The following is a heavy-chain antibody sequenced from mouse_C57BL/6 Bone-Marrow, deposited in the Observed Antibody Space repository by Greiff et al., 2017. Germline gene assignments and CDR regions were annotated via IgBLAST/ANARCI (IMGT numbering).Heavy chain of an antibody. CDR1: GYTFTGYW. CDR3: AYYYVITY. J-gene: IGHJ3*01. V-gene: IGHV1-9*01. CDR2: ILPGSGST. D-gene: IGHD1-1*01. Sequence: VQLQESGAELMKPGASVKLSCKATGYTFTGYWIEWVKQRPGHGLEWIGEILPGSGSTNYNEKFKGKATFTAATSANTAYMQLSRLTTDDSAIYYCAYYYVITYWGQGTLVTVSA.